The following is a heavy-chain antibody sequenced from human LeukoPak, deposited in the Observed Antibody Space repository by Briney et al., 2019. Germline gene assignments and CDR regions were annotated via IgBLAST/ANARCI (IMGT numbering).Heavy chain of an antibody. CDR1: GGTFSSYA. Sequence: GSSVKVSCKASGGTFSSYAISWVRQAPGQGLEWMGGIIPIFGTANYAQKFQGRVAITADESTSTAYMELSSLRSEDTAVYYCAKVLEYDFWSGPSYYYYMDVWGKGTTVTVSS. D-gene: IGHD3-3*01. J-gene: IGHJ6*03. V-gene: IGHV1-69*01. CDR2: IIPIFGTA. CDR3: AKVLEYDFWSGPSYYYYMDV.